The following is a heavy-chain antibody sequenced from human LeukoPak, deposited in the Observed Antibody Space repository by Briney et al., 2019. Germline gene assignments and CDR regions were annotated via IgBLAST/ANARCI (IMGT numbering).Heavy chain of an antibody. J-gene: IGHJ6*02. CDR3: ARDRIVVVVAAYYYYGMDV. Sequence: GGSLRLSCAASGFTFSSYSMNWVRQAPGKGLEWVSSISSSSSYIYYADSVKGRFTISRDNAKNSLYLQMNSLRAEDTAVYYCARDRIVVVVAAYYYYGMDVWGQGTTVTVSS. D-gene: IGHD2-15*01. CDR1: GFTFSSYS. CDR2: ISSSSSYI. V-gene: IGHV3-21*01.